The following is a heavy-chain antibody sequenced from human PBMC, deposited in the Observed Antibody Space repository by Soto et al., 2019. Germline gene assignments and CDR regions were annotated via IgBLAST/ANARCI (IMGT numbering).Heavy chain of an antibody. Sequence: PSETLSLTCTVSGGSVSSGSYYWSWIRQPPGKGLEWIGEINHSGSTNYNPSLKSRVTISVDTSKNQFSLKLSSVTAADTAVYYCARGSSYGDYTYWGQGTLVTVSS. D-gene: IGHD4-17*01. V-gene: IGHV4-39*07. CDR1: GGSVSSGSYY. CDR2: INHSGST. CDR3: ARGSSYGDYTY. J-gene: IGHJ4*02.